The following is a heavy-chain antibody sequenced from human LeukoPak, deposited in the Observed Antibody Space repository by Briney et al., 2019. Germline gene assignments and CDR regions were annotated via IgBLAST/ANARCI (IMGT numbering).Heavy chain of an antibody. Sequence: GGSLRLSCAASGFTFSSYAMSWVPQAPGKGLEWVSAISGSGGSTYYADSVKGRLTISRDNSKNTLYLQMNSLRAEDTAVYYCAKDGAVAAHNWFDPWGQGTLVTVSS. CDR2: ISGSGGST. CDR3: AKDGAVAAHNWFDP. J-gene: IGHJ5*02. V-gene: IGHV3-23*01. D-gene: IGHD6-19*01. CDR1: GFTFSSYA.